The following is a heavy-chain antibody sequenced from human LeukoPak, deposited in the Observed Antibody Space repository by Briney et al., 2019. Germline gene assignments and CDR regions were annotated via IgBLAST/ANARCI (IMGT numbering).Heavy chain of an antibody. Sequence: SETLSLTCTVSGGSISSGGYYWSWIRQHPGKGLEWIGYIYYSGSTYYNPSLKSRVTISVDTSKNQFSLKLSSMTAADTAVYYCARGELPDDAFDIWGQGTMVTVSS. D-gene: IGHD1-7*01. CDR1: GGSISSGGYY. V-gene: IGHV4-31*03. J-gene: IGHJ3*02. CDR3: ARGELPDDAFDI. CDR2: IYYSGST.